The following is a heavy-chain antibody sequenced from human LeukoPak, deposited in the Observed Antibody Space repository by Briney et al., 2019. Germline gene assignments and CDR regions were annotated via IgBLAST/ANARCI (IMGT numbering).Heavy chain of an antibody. J-gene: IGHJ3*01. D-gene: IGHD4-17*01. CDR3: ARERNYGDYGNAFDV. V-gene: IGHV1-2*02. CDR1: GYTFTDYY. Sequence: ASVKVSCKASGYTFTDYYIHWMRQAPAQGLEWMGWINPKRGVTTYAQKFQGRVTMTRDTSITTAYMELTRLRSDDTTIYYCARERNYGDYGNAFDVWGQGTKVTVSS. CDR2: INPKRGVT.